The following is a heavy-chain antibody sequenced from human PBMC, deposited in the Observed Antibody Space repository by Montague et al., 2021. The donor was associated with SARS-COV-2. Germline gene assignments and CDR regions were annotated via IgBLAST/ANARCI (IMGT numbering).Heavy chain of an antibody. V-gene: IGHV6-1*01. Sequence: CAISGDSVSSNSAAWNWIRQSPSRGLEWLGRTYYRSKWYNDYAVSVKSRITINPDTSKNKSSLQLNSVTPEDTAVYYCARDDPYCTNGVCYTGNWFDPWGQGTLVTVSS. J-gene: IGHJ5*02. CDR1: GDSVSSNSAA. CDR2: TYYRSKWYN. CDR3: ARDDPYCTNGVCYTGNWFDP. D-gene: IGHD2-8*01.